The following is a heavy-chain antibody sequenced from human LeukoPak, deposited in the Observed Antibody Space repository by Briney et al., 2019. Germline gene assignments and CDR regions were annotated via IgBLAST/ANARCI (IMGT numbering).Heavy chain of an antibody. Sequence: GGSLRLSCAASGFTFSSYAMSWVRQAPGKGLEWVSAISGSGSSTYYADSVKGRFTISRDNSKNTLYLQMNSLRAEDTAVYYCATYLFITMVRGVRTDYWGQGTLVTVSS. J-gene: IGHJ4*02. CDR2: ISGSGSST. CDR3: ATYLFITMVRGVRTDY. D-gene: IGHD3-10*01. CDR1: GFTFSSYA. V-gene: IGHV3-23*01.